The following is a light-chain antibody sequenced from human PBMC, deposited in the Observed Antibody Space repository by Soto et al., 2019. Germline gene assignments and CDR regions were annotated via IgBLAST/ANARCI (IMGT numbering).Light chain of an antibody. V-gene: IGKV2D-29*01. CDR3: LQSLHIPLT. Sequence: VMTQTPLSLSVTPGQSASISCRSSQTLLHSNGKSYLYWYLQKAGQAPQLLIYEVSKRFSGVPARFRGSGAGTDFTLKVSRVEAEDVGVYYCLQSLHIPLTFGGGTKVEIK. CDR2: EVS. J-gene: IGKJ4*01. CDR1: QTLLHSNGKSY.